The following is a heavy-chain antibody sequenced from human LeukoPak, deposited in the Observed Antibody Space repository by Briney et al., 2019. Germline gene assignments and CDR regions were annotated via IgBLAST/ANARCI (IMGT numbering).Heavy chain of an antibody. CDR2: ISAYNGNT. D-gene: IGHD2-2*01. J-gene: IGHJ4*02. V-gene: IGHV1-18*01. Sequence: ASVKVSCKASGYTFTSYGISWVRRAPGQGLEGMVWISAYNGNTNYAQKLQGRVTMTTDTSTSTAYMELRSLRSDDTAVYYCARDRLGYCSSTSCPLGVYWGQGTLVTVSS. CDR1: GYTFTSYG. CDR3: ARDRLGYCSSTSCPLGVY.